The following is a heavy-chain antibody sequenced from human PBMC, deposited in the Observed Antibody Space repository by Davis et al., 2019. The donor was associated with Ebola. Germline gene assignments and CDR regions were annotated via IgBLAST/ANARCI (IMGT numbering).Heavy chain of an antibody. V-gene: IGHV3-21*01. J-gene: IGHJ6*02. D-gene: IGHD3-16*01. CDR3: ARDRPLDFFFGDYYGMDV. CDR1: GFTFSSYS. CDR2: ISSSAYYI. Sequence: PGGSLRLSCAASGFTFSSYSMNWVRLAPGKGLEWVSSISSSAYYIYYADSAKGRFTISRDNAKNSLYLQMNSLRAEDTAVYYCARDRPLDFFFGDYYGMDVWGQGTTVTVSS.